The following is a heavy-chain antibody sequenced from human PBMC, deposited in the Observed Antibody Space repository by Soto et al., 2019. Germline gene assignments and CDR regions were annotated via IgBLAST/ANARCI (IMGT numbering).Heavy chain of an antibody. J-gene: IGHJ2*01. V-gene: IGHV3-7*01. CDR2: IKQDGSEK. CDR1: GFTFSSYW. D-gene: IGHD2-2*01. Sequence: VQLVESGGGLVQPGGSLRLSCAASGFTFSSYWMSWVRQAPGKGLEWVANIKQDGSEKYYVDSVKGRFTISRDNAKNSLYLQMNSLRAEDTAVYYCARGPAADIVVVPAAKYWYFDLWGRGTLVTVSS. CDR3: ARGPAADIVVVPAAKYWYFDL.